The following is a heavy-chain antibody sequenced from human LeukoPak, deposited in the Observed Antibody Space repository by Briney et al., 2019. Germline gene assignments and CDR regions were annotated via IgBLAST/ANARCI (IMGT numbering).Heavy chain of an antibody. Sequence: GGSLRLSCAASGFTFSSYAMSWVRQAPGKGLEWVSAISGSGGSTYYADSVKGRFTISRDNSKNTLYLQMNSLRAEDTAVYYCAKGRRSGRHNSSSALLDYWGQGTLVTVSS. J-gene: IGHJ4*02. CDR1: GFTFSSYA. D-gene: IGHD6-6*01. V-gene: IGHV3-23*01. CDR2: ISGSGGST. CDR3: AKGRRSGRHNSSSALLDY.